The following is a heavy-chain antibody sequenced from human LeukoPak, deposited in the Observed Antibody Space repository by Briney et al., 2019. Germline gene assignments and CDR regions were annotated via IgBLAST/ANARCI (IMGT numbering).Heavy chain of an antibody. CDR2: ISGDGGST. Sequence: GGSLRLSCAPSGITFYDFTMHWVRQAPGKGLEWVSLISGDGGSTYYGDSVKGRFTISRDNNKNSLYLQLNSLRPEDTAVYYCAIMSGSWNDYWGQGTLVTVSS. D-gene: IGHD6-6*01. V-gene: IGHV3-43*01. J-gene: IGHJ4*02. CDR3: AIMSGSWNDY. CDR1: GITFYDFT.